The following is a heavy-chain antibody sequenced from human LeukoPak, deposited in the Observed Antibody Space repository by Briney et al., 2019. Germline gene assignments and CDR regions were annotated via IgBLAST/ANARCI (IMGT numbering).Heavy chain of an antibody. D-gene: IGHD6-13*01. CDR2: ISAYNGNT. CDR1: GYTFTNYG. V-gene: IGHV1-18*01. Sequence: ASVKVSCKASGYTFTNYGVSWVRQAPGQGLEWMGWISAYNGNTNYAQKLQGRVTMTTDTSTSTAYMELRSLRSDDTAVYYCARDPSGYSSSWYYYWGQGTLVTVSS. CDR3: ARDPSGYSSSWYYY. J-gene: IGHJ4*02.